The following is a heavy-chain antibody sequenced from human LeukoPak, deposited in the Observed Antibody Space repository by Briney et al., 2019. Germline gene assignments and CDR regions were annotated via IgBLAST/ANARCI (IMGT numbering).Heavy chain of an antibody. CDR2: INHSGST. J-gene: IGHJ3*02. Sequence: SETLSLTCAVYGGSFSGYYWSWIRQPPGKGLEWIGEINHSGSTNYNPSLKSRVTISVDTSKNQFSLKLSPVTAADTAVYYCARSDGYGLVDIWGQGTMVTVSS. V-gene: IGHV4-34*01. D-gene: IGHD3-10*01. CDR1: GGSFSGYY. CDR3: ARSDGYGLVDI.